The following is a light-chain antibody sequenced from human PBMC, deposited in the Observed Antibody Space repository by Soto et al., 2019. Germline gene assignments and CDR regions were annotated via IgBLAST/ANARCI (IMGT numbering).Light chain of an antibody. CDR3: LQGTHWPT. Sequence: DIVMTQSPLSLPVTPGEPASIACRSSQSLLHSNGYNYLDWYLQKPGQSPQLLIYLGSNRDSGVPDRFSGSGSGTDFTLKISRVEAEDVGVYYCLQGTHWPTFGQGTKVDIK. CDR2: LGS. V-gene: IGKV2-28*01. J-gene: IGKJ1*01. CDR1: QSLLHSNGYNY.